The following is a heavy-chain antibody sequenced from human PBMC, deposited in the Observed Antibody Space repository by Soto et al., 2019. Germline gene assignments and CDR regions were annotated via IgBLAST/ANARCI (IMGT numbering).Heavy chain of an antibody. J-gene: IGHJ6*02. CDR3: ARVENNWNYYYGMDV. Sequence: SVKVPCKSSGYPFTRYYMHLVRQAPGQGLEWMGWINPNSGGTNYAQKFQGRVTMTRDTSISTAYMGLSRLRSDDTAVYYCARVENNWNYYYGMDVWGQGTTVTVSS. CDR1: GYPFTRYY. CDR2: INPNSGGT. V-gene: IGHV1-2*02. D-gene: IGHD1-20*01.